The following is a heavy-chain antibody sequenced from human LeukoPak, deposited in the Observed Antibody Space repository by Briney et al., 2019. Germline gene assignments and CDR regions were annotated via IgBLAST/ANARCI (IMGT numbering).Heavy chain of an antibody. J-gene: IGHJ4*01. Sequence: SETLSLTCTVSGGSVSSGSYYWSWIRQPPGKGLEWIGYIYYSGSTNYNPSLKSRVTKSADTSKNQVSLKLTSVTAADTAVCYCARGSDYTWGGWGQGTLVTVS. CDR3: ARGSDYTWGG. CDR2: IYYSGST. CDR1: GGSVSSGSYY. D-gene: IGHD3-10*01. V-gene: IGHV4-61*01.